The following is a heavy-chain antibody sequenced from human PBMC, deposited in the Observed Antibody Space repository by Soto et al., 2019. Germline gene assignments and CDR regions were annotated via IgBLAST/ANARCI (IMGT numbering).Heavy chain of an antibody. V-gene: IGHV3-21*06. J-gene: IGHJ4*02. Sequence: GGSLRLSCAASGFTFTRYSMNWVRQAPGKWLEWVSSISSTTNYIYYGDSMKGRFTISRDNAKNSLYLEMNSLRAEDKAVYYCARESEDLTSNFDYWGQGTLVTVSS. CDR1: GFTFTRYS. CDR3: ARESEDLTSNFDY. CDR2: ISSTTNYI.